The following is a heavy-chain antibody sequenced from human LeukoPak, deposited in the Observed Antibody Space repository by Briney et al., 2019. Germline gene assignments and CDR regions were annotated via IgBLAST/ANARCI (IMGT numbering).Heavy chain of an antibody. V-gene: IGHV4-4*02. CDR2: IYHSGST. D-gene: IGHD6-13*01. J-gene: IGHJ3*02. Sequence: PSETLSLTCAVSGGSISSSNWWSWVRQPPGKGLEWIGEIYHSGSTNYNPSLKSRVTISVDKSKNQFSLKLSSVTAADTAVYYCTIGAKAAGRGAFDIWGQGTMVTVSS. CDR3: TIGAKAAGRGAFDI. CDR1: GGSISSSNW.